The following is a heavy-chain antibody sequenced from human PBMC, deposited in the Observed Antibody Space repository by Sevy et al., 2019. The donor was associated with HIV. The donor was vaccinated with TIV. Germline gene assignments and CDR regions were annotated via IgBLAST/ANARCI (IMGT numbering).Heavy chain of an antibody. D-gene: IGHD3-22*01. CDR2: FYPEDGET. Sequence: ASVKVSCKVSGYIFTELSMHWVRQAPGKGLEWMGGFYPEDGETIYAQKFQGRVTMTEDTSTDTAYMDLSSLRSGDTAVYYCATDSVLLKGRYYDSSGYYLHYWGQGTLVTVSS. J-gene: IGHJ4*02. V-gene: IGHV1-24*01. CDR1: GYIFTELS. CDR3: ATDSVLLKGRYYDSSGYYLHY.